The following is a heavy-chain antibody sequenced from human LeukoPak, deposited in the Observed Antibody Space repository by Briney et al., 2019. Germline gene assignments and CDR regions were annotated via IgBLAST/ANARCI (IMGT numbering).Heavy chain of an antibody. CDR3: ARRVPRSGSYYYDY. Sequence: IIYPGDSDTRYSPSFQGQVTISADKSISTAYLQWSSLKASDTAIYYCARRVPRSGSYYYDYWGQGTLVTVSS. V-gene: IGHV5-51*01. D-gene: IGHD3-10*01. J-gene: IGHJ4*02. CDR2: IYPGDSDT.